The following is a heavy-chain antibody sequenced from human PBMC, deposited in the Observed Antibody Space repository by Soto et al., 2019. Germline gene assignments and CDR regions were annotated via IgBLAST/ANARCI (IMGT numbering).Heavy chain of an antibody. J-gene: IGHJ4*02. D-gene: IGHD6-13*01. CDR2: IYYSGST. CDR1: GGSISSYY. CDR3: ARGTQQLPPMR. Sequence: SETLSLTCTVSGGSISSYYWSWIRQPPGKGLEWIGYIYYSGSTNYNPSLKSRVTISVDTSKNQFSLKLSSVTAADTAVYYCARGTQQLPPMRWGQGTLVTVSS. V-gene: IGHV4-59*01.